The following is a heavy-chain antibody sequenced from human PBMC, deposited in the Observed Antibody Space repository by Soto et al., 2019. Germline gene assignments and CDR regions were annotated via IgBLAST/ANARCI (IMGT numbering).Heavy chain of an antibody. D-gene: IGHD3-16*01. J-gene: IGHJ4*02. Sequence: EVQLVESGGGLVQPGGSLRLSCAASGFTVSSNYMSWVRQAPGKGLEWVSVIYSGGSTYYADSVKGRFTISRDNSKNTLYLQMNSLRAEDTAVYYCARGGVEDASTTERTDYWGQGTLVTVSS. CDR1: GFTVSSNY. CDR3: ARGGVEDASTTERTDY. CDR2: IYSGGST. V-gene: IGHV3-66*01.